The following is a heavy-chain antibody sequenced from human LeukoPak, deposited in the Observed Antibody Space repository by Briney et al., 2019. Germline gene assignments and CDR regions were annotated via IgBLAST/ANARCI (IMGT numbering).Heavy chain of an antibody. Sequence: ASVKVSCKVSGYTLTELSMHWVRQAPGNGLEWMGGFDPEDGETIYAQKFQGRVTMTEDTSTDTAYMELSSLRSEDTAVYYCATPRGRLGMPDYWGQGTLVTVSS. V-gene: IGHV1-24*01. D-gene: IGHD7-27*01. J-gene: IGHJ4*02. CDR3: ATPRGRLGMPDY. CDR1: GYTLTELS. CDR2: FDPEDGET.